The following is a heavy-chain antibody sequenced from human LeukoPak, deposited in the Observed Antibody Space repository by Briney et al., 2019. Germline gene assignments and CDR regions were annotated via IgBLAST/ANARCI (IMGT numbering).Heavy chain of an antibody. CDR3: TRGGPEGSGYSYGSRDY. CDR2: INPNSGAT. J-gene: IGHJ4*02. D-gene: IGHD5-18*01. V-gene: IGHV1-2*02. Sequence: ASVKVSCKASGFTVTGYYMHWVRQAPGQGPEWMGWINPNSGATNYAQKFQGRVTMTRDTSISTVYMELSRLRSDDTAVYYCTRGGPEGSGYSYGSRDYWGQGTLVTVSS. CDR1: GFTVTGYY.